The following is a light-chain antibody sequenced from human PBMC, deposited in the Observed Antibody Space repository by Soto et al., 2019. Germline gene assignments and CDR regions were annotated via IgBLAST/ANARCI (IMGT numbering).Light chain of an antibody. J-gene: IGLJ1*01. CDR3: SSYTASSTLYV. Sequence: QSALTQPASVSGSLGQPITISCTGTSSDVGGYNYVSWYQQHPGKAPKLMIYEVSNRPSGVSNHFSGSKSGNTASLTISGLQAEDEADYYCSSYTASSTLYVFGTGTKVTVL. V-gene: IGLV2-14*01. CDR1: SSDVGGYNY. CDR2: EVS.